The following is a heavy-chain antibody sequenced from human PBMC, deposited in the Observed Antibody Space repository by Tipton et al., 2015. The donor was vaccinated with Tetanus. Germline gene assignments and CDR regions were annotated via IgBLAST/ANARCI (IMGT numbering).Heavy chain of an antibody. Sequence: GLVKPSETLSLTCAVSGGSSSSFYWSWIRQPPGKGLEWVGYVYYTGDTNYNPSLKSRVTIPMDRSENQISLKMTSVTAADTAVYYCAGVTAQRTELYFEHWGQGTQVTVSS. CDR2: VYYTGDT. CDR3: AGVTAQRTELYFEH. D-gene: IGHD2-8*02. J-gene: IGHJ1*01. V-gene: IGHV4-59*01. CDR1: GGSSSSFY.